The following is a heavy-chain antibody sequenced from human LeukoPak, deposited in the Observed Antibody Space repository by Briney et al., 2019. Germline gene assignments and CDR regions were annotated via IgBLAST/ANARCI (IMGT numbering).Heavy chain of an antibody. Sequence: ASVKVSCKASGYTFTSYGISWVRQAPGQGLEWMGWISAYNGNTSYAQKFQGRVTMTRDMSTSTVYMELSSLRSEDTAVYYCARVTSIAADYFDYWGQGTLVTVSS. D-gene: IGHD6-13*01. CDR1: GYTFTSYG. CDR2: ISAYNGNT. CDR3: ARVTSIAADYFDY. J-gene: IGHJ4*02. V-gene: IGHV1-18*01.